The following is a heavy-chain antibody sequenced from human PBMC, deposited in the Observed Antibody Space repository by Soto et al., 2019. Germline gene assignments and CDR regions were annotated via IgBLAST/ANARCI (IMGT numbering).Heavy chain of an antibody. J-gene: IGHJ5*02. D-gene: IGHD6-13*01. CDR1: GGSISSYY. CDR2: IYYSGST. V-gene: IGHV4-59*01. CDR3: ARGRVAAASRDWFDP. Sequence: SETLSLTCTVSGGSISSYYWSWIRQPPGKGLEWIGYIYYSGSTNYNPSLKSRVTISVDTSKNQFSLKLSSVTAADTAVYYRARGRVAAASRDWFDPWGQGTLVTVSS.